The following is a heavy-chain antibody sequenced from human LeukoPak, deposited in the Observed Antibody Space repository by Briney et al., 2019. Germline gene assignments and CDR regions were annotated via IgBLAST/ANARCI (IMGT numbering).Heavy chain of an antibody. J-gene: IGHJ4*02. D-gene: IGHD3-10*01. CDR3: ARRRPTSFANFDY. CDR2: IYYSGNT. CDR1: GVSISSSNSY. Sequence: SETLSLTCTVSGVSISSSNSYWGWIRQPPGKGLEWIGSIYYSGNTYYNPSLKSRVTISVDTSKNQFSLKLSSVTAADTAVYYCARRRPTSFANFDYWGQGTLVTVSS. V-gene: IGHV4-39*07.